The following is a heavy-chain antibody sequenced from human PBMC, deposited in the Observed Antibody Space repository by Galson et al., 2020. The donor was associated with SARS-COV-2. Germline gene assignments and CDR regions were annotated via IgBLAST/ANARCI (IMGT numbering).Heavy chain of an antibody. CDR1: WFSLSTSGMC. Sequence: SGPTLVKPTQTLTLTCTFSWFSLSTSGMCVSWIRQPPGKALEWLALIDWDDDKYYSTSLKTRLTISKDTSKNPVVLTMTNMDPVDTATYYCARIRVEMATISYYYYYGMDVWGQGTTVTVSS. CDR3: ARIRVEMATISYYYYYGMDV. J-gene: IGHJ6*02. CDR2: IDWDDDK. V-gene: IGHV2-70*01. D-gene: IGHD5-12*01.